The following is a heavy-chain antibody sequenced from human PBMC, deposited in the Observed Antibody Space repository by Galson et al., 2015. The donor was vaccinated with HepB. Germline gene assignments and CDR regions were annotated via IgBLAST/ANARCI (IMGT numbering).Heavy chain of an antibody. D-gene: IGHD2-2*03. CDR3: VKWARPGYGYFSEGFDV. Sequence: SLRLSCAASGFTFSNYAMSWVRQAPGRGLEWVSAISDGGDDTYYADSVRGRFTISRDNFKNTLYPQMNSLRAEDTAAYYCVKWARPGYGYFSEGFDVWGQGTMVTVSS. CDR2: ISDGGDDT. J-gene: IGHJ3*01. CDR1: GFTFSNYA. V-gene: IGHV3-23*01.